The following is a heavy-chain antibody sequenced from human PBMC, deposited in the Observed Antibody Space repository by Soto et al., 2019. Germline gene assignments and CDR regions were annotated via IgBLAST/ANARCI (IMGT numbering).Heavy chain of an antibody. V-gene: IGHV3-30-3*01. J-gene: IGHJ6*02. CDR1: GFTFSRYA. Sequence: AGGSLRLSCAASGFTFSRYAIHWVRQAPGKGLEWVAVISYDGSNKYYADSVKGRFTISRDNSKNTLYLQMNSLRAEDTAVYYCAKGIVVVPAATNYYYYYGMDVWGQGTTVTVSS. D-gene: IGHD2-2*01. CDR2: ISYDGSNK. CDR3: AKGIVVVPAATNYYYYYGMDV.